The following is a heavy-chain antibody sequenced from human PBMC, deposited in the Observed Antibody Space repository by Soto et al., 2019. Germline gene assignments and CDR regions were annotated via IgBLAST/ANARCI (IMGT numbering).Heavy chain of an antibody. V-gene: IGHV3-33*01. D-gene: IGHD3-3*02. CDR1: GFPFSFYG. CDR3: ARDDAFDNENGFDM. CDR2: IVSDGSAI. Sequence: GGSLRLSCAVSGFPFSFYGFHWVRQSPGKGLEWLGVIVSDGSAIYHADSLEGRFFISRDNSKDILYLQMNSLRVGDTAVYYCARDDAFDNENGFDMWGQGTMVTVS. J-gene: IGHJ3*02.